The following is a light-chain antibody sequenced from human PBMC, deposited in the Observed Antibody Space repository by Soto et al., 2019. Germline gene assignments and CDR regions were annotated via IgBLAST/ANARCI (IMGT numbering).Light chain of an antibody. V-gene: IGLV4-69*01. CDR1: SGHSNYA. J-gene: IGLJ2*01. CDR2: VNSDGTH. Sequence: QSVLTQSPSASASLGASVKLTCTLSSGHSNYAIAWHQQQPEKGPRYLMKVNSDGTHNKGDGIPDRFSGSSSGAERYLTISRLQSEDEADYYCQTWGTDIVVFGGGTKLTVL. CDR3: QTWGTDIVV.